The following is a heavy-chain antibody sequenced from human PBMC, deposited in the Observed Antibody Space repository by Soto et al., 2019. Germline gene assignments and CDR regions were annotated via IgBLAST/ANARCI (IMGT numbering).Heavy chain of an antibody. CDR2: IYYSGST. D-gene: IGHD3-22*01. J-gene: IGHJ4*02. V-gene: IGHV4-30-4*01. CDR3: ARVLSGYDSSGYQGY. Sequence: SETLSLTCTVSGGSISSGDYYWSWIRQPPGKGLEWIGYIYYSGSTYYNPSLKSRVTISVDTSKNQFSLKLNSVTAADTAVYYCARVLSGYDSSGYQGYWGQRTLVTVSS. CDR1: GGSISSGDYY.